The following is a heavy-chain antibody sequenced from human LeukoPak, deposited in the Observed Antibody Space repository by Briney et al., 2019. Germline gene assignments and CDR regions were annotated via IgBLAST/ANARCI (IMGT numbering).Heavy chain of an antibody. Sequence: AAFKVSCNAAGDTCTTYSRIWLLQAPGQGLQERVWINTNSGNPTYAQCFTGRFVFSLDTSVSTAYLQINSLKAADTAVYYCAKQGAGSCGSPSCYGFDYWGKGTLVTVSS. V-gene: IGHV7-4-1*02. J-gene: IGHJ4*02. CDR1: GDTCTTYS. CDR3: AKQGAGSCGSPSCYGFDY. D-gene: IGHD2-2*01. CDR2: INTNSGNP.